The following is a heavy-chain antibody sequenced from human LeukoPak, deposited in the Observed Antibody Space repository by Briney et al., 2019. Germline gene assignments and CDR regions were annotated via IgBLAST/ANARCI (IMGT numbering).Heavy chain of an antibody. CDR2: IYPGDSDT. D-gene: IGHD3-22*01. Sequence: ESLKISCKGSGYXFTSYWIGWVRQMPGKGLEWMGIIYPGDSDTRYSPSFQGQVTISADKSISTAYLQWSSLKASDTAMYYCAIQVYNYYDSSGYPFDYWGQGTLVTVSS. V-gene: IGHV5-51*01. CDR3: AIQVYNYYDSSGYPFDY. J-gene: IGHJ4*02. CDR1: GYXFTSYW.